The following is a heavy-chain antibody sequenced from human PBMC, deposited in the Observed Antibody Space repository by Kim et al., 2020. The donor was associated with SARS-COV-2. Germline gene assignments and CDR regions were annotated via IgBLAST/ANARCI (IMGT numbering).Heavy chain of an antibody. V-gene: IGHV4-39*01. Sequence: SRVTISVDTSKNQFSLELSSVTAADTAVYYCARQQARITIFGVVIAYFDYWGQGTLVTVSS. J-gene: IGHJ4*02. CDR3: ARQQARITIFGVVIAYFDY. D-gene: IGHD3-3*01.